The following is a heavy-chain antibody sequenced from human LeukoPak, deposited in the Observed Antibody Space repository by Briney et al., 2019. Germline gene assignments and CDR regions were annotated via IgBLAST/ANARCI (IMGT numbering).Heavy chain of an antibody. CDR2: INTNTGNP. CDR3: ARANALTIFGVVTHYGMDV. V-gene: IGHV7-4-1*02. CDR1: GYTFTSYA. J-gene: IGHJ6*02. D-gene: IGHD3-3*01. Sequence: ASVKVSCKASGYTFTSYAMNWVRQAPGQGLEWMGWINTNTGNPTYAQGFTGRFVFSLDTSVSTAYLQISSLKAEDTAVYYCARANALTIFGVVTHYGMDVWGQGTTVTVSS.